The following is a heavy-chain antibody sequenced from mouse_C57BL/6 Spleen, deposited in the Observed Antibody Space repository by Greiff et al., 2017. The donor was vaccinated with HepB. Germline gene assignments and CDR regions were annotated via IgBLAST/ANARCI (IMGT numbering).Heavy chain of an antibody. D-gene: IGHD3-2*02. V-gene: IGHV3-6*01. J-gene: IGHJ2*01. Sequence: EVQLQESGPGLVKPSQSLSLTCSVTGYSITSGYYWNWIRQFPGNKLEWMGYISYDGSNNYNPSLKNRISITRDTSKYQFFLKLNSVTTEDTATYYCAREKTAQATYFFDYWGQGTTLTVSS. CDR2: ISYDGSN. CDR1: GYSITSGYY. CDR3: AREKTAQATYFFDY.